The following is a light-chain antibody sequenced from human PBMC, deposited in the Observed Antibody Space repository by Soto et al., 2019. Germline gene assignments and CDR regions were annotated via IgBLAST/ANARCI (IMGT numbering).Light chain of an antibody. V-gene: IGLV2-14*03. J-gene: IGLJ1*01. CDR3: SSYTGSSTYV. Sequence: QSVLAQPASVSGSPGQSITISCTGTSNDVGGYNYVSWYQQHPGKAPKLMIYDVSNRPSGVSNRFSGSKSANTASLTISGLQTEDESDYYCSSYTGSSTYVFGTGTKVTVL. CDR2: DVS. CDR1: SNDVGGYNY.